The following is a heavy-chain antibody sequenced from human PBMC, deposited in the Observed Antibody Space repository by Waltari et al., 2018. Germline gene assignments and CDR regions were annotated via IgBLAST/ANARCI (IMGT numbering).Heavy chain of an antibody. V-gene: IGHV1-2*02. Sequence: QVQLVQSGAEVQKPGASVTVSCKASGYTFTGYYMHWVRQAPGPGLEWMGWINPNSGGTNYAQKFQVRVTMTRYTSISTAYMELSRLRSDDTAVYYCVSDSRMLDAFDIWGQGTMVTVSS. D-gene: IGHD2-15*01. CDR1: GYTFTGYY. J-gene: IGHJ3*02. CDR2: INPNSGGT. CDR3: VSDSRMLDAFDI.